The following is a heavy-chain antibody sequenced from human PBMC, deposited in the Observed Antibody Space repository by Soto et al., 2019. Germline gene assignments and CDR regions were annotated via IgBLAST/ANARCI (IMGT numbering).Heavy chain of an antibody. J-gene: IGHJ6*03. D-gene: IGHD3-3*01. CDR3: ARHVFIGFSQYDFWSGYYDYYYYYMDV. V-gene: IGHV4-59*08. CDR1: GGSISSYY. Sequence: SETLSLTCTVSGGSISSYYWSWIRQPPGKGLEWIGYIYYSGSTNYNPSLKSRVTISVDTSKNQFSLKLSSVTAADTAVYYCARHVFIGFSQYDFWSGYYDYYYYYMDVWGKGTTVTVSS. CDR2: IYYSGST.